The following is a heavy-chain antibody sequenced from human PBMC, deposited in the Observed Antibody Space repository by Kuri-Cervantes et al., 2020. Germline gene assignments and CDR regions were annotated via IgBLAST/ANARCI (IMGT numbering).Heavy chain of an antibody. CDR3: ARTGVVPVAARAGFDY. Sequence: ASVKVSCKASGYTFTSYGISWVRQAPGQGLEWMGWISAYNGNTNYAQKLQGRATMTTDTSISTAYMELSSLRSEDAAVYYCARTGVVPVAARAGFDYWGQGTLVTVSS. CDR1: GYTFTSYG. J-gene: IGHJ4*02. CDR2: ISAYNGNT. D-gene: IGHD2-2*01. V-gene: IGHV1-18*01.